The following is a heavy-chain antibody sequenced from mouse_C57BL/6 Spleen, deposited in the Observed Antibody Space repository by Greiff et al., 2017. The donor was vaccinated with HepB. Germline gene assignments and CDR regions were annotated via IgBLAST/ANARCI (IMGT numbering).Heavy chain of an antibody. V-gene: IGHV5-16*01. CDR2: INYDGSST. CDR3: ARGRGYYDPYYAMDY. CDR1: GFTFSDYY. Sequence: EVKLVESAGGLVQPGSSMKLSCTASGFTFSDYYMAWVRQVPEKGLEWVANINYDGSSTYYLDSLKSRFIISRDNAKNILYLQMSSLKSEDTATYYCARGRGYYDPYYAMDYWGQGTSVTVSS. J-gene: IGHJ4*01. D-gene: IGHD2-4*01.